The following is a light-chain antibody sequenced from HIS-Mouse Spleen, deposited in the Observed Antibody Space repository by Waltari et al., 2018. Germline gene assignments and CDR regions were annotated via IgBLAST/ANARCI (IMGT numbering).Light chain of an antibody. CDR1: QSVSSD. CDR2: DAS. J-gene: IGKJ5*01. CDR3: QQRSNWPIT. Sequence: EIVLTQSPATLSFSPGERATLPCRPSQSVSSDLAWYQQKPGQAPRLLIYDASNRATGIPARFSGSGSGTDFTLTISSLEPEDFAVYYCQQRSNWPITFGQGTRLEIK. V-gene: IGKV3-11*01.